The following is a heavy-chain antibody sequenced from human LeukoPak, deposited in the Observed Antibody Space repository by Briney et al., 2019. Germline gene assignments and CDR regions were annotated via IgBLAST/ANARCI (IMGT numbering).Heavy chain of an antibody. CDR3: ARTTEVLLWFGELEY. V-gene: IGHV3-30*03. CDR2: ISYDGSNK. Sequence: PGGSLRLSCAASGFTFSSYDMHWVRQAPGKGLEWVAVISYDGSNKYYADSVKGRFTISRDNSKNTLYLQMNSLRAEDTAVYFCARTTEVLLWFGELEYWGQGTLVTVSS. D-gene: IGHD3-10*01. CDR1: GFTFSSYD. J-gene: IGHJ4*02.